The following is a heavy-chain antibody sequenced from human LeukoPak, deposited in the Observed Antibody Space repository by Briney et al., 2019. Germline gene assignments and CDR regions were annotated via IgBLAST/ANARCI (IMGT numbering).Heavy chain of an antibody. V-gene: IGHV1-2*04. CDR3: AREGNRLDCTNGVCYGASYGMDV. Sequence: ASVKVSCKASGYTFTGYYMHWVRQAPGQGLEWMGWINPNSGGTNYAQKFQGWVTMTRDTSISTAYMELSRLRSGDTAVYYCAREGNRLDCTNGVCYGASYGMDVWGQGTTVTVSS. CDR2: INPNSGGT. CDR1: GYTFTGYY. J-gene: IGHJ6*02. D-gene: IGHD2-8*01.